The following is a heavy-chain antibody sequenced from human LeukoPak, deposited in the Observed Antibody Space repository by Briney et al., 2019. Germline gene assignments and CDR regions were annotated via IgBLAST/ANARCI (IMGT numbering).Heavy chain of an antibody. D-gene: IGHD3-9*01. Sequence: PGGSLRLSCAASGFSFSSYAMSWVRQAPGKGLEWVSAISGSGGSTYYADSVKGRFTISRDNSKNMLFLQMNSLRSEDTAIYYCARRDNFEYWGQGTLVTVSS. CDR3: ARRDNFEY. CDR2: ISGSGGST. V-gene: IGHV3-23*01. J-gene: IGHJ4*02. CDR1: GFSFSSYA.